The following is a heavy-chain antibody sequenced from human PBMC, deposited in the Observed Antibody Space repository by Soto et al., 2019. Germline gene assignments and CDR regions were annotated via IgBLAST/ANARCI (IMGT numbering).Heavy chain of an antibody. CDR3: ARGHSLRYFDWLLFDAFDI. CDR1: GGSFSGYY. V-gene: IGHV4-34*01. D-gene: IGHD3-9*01. J-gene: IGHJ3*02. Sequence: PSETLSLTCAVYGGSFSGYYWSWIRQPPGKGLEWIGEINHSGSTNYNPSIKSRITITVDTSKNQFSLKMSYVTAAYTAVYYCARGHSLRYFDWLLFDAFDIWGQGTMVTVSS. CDR2: INHSGST.